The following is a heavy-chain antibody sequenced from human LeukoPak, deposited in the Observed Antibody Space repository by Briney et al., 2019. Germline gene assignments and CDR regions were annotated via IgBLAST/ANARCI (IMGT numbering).Heavy chain of an antibody. J-gene: IGHJ4*02. Sequence: ASVKVSCKASGGTFSSYAISWVRQAPGQGLEWMGGIIPIFGTANHAQKFQGRVTITTDESTSTAYMELSSLRSEDTAVYYCARAAAVEMANLYYFDYWGQGTLVTVSS. CDR2: IIPIFGTA. CDR1: GGTFSSYA. CDR3: ARAAAVEMANLYYFDY. V-gene: IGHV1-69*05. D-gene: IGHD5-24*01.